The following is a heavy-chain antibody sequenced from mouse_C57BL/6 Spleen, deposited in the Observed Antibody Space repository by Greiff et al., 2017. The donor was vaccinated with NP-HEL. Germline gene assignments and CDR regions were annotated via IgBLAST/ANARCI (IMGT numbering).Heavy chain of an antibody. CDR1: GYTFTSYW. Sequence: QVQLQQSGAELVKPGASVKLSCKASGYTFTSYWMHWVKQRPGQGLEWIGMIHPNSGSTNYNEKFKSKATLTVDKSSSTAYMQLSSLTSEDSAVYYCASYYGGISFAYWGQGTLVTVSA. CDR3: ASYYGGISFAY. D-gene: IGHD1-1*01. CDR2: IHPNSGST. J-gene: IGHJ3*01. V-gene: IGHV1-64*01.